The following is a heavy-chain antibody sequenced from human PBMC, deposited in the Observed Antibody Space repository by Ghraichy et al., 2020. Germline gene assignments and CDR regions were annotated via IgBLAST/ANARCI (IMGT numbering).Heavy chain of an antibody. CDR1: NGSITSSTYY. CDR2: IYYSGSA. CDR3: ARGIVVLPASQLDY. D-gene: IGHD2-2*01. V-gene: IGHV4-39*07. J-gene: IGHJ4*02. Sequence: SETLSLTCTVSNGSITSSTYYWGWIRQPPGAGLEWIGSIYYSGSAYYNPSLKSRVTISRDRSKNQFSLNLNSVTAADTAVYYCARGIVVLPASQLDYWGQGTLVTVSS.